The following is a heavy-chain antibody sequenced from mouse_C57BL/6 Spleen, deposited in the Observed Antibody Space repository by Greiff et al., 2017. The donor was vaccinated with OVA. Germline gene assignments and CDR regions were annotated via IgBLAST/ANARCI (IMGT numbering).Heavy chain of an antibody. D-gene: IGHD1-1*01. CDR2: IDPANGNT. J-gene: IGHJ3*01. CDR1: GFNFKNTY. V-gene: IGHV14-3*01. CDR3: GRYCGSCPVAY. Sequence: VQLQQSVAELVRPGASVKLSCTASGFNFKNTYMHWVKQRPEQGLEWIGKIDPANGNTTYAPKFQGKATLTVDTSSNTAYLQLRSLTSEDTAIYYCGRYCGSCPVAYWGQGTLVTVSA.